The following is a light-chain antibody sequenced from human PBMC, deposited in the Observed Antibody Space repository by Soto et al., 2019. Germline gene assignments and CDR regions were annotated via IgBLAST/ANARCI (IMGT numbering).Light chain of an antibody. CDR1: QSVPGNY. J-gene: IGKJ1*01. CDR3: HQYTSPPWT. CDR2: RAS. Sequence: DIVVPHYPGTLSLSPGERATLSCRASQSVPGNYFAWIQQKPGQAPRLLIYRASSRAPAIPDGFSGSGSGTDFTLTISRLEPEDFAVYYCHQYTSPPWTLGEETRVETK. V-gene: IGKV3-20*01.